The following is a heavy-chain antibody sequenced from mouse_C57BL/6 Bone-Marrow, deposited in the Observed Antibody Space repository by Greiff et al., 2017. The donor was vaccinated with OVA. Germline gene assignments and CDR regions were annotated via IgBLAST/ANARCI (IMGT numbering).Heavy chain of an antibody. Sequence: VQLVESGAELVKPGASVKISCKASGYAFSSYWMNWVKQRPGKGLEWIGQIYPGDGDTNYNGKFKGKATLTADKSSSTAYMQLSSLTSEDSAVYFCARRRRTGTDYWGQGTTLTVSS. CDR1: GYAFSSYW. D-gene: IGHD4-1*01. CDR2: IYPGDGDT. CDR3: ARRRRTGTDY. J-gene: IGHJ2*01. V-gene: IGHV1-80*01.